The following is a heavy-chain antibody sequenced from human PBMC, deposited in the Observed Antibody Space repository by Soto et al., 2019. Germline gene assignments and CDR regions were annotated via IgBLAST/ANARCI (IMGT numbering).Heavy chain of an antibody. D-gene: IGHD6-25*01. Sequence: EVQLVESGGGLVQPGRSLRLSCAASGFTFDDYAMHWVRQAPGKGLEWVSGISWNSGSIGYADSVKGRFTISRDNAKSSLYLQMNSLRAEDTALYYCAKELVSSGHFQHWGQGTLVTVSS. J-gene: IGHJ1*01. CDR3: AKELVSSGHFQH. CDR1: GFTFDDYA. CDR2: ISWNSGSI. V-gene: IGHV3-9*01.